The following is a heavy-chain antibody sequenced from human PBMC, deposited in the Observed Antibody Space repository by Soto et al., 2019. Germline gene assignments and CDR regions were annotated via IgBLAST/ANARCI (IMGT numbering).Heavy chain of an antibody. CDR1: GFTFDDYG. J-gene: IGHJ6*03. V-gene: IGHV3-9*01. CDR3: AKEYCSSTSCYDYYYYYMDV. Sequence: EVQLVESGGGLVQPGRSLRLSCAASGFTFDDYGMHWVRQAPGKGLEWVSGISWNSGSIGYADSVKGRFTISRDNAKNSLYLQMNSLRAEDTALYYCAKEYCSSTSCYDYYYYYMDVWGKGTTVTVSS. D-gene: IGHD2-2*01. CDR2: ISWNSGSI.